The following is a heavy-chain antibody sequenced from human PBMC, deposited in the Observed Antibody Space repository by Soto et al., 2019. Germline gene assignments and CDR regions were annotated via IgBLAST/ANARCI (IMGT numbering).Heavy chain of an antibody. CDR1: GYTFTGYY. J-gene: IGHJ5*02. Sequence: GASVKVSCKASGYTFTGYYMHWVRQAPGQGLEWMGWINPNGGSTNYAQKFQGRITMTSDTSMSTVYMEVSSLRSEDTAVYYCAREWFSNYFEPWGQGTLVTVSS. V-gene: IGHV1-2*02. D-gene: IGHD1-7*01. CDR2: INPNGGST. CDR3: AREWFSNYFEP.